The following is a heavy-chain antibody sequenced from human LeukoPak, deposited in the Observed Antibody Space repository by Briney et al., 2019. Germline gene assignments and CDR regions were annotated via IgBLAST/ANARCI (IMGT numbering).Heavy chain of an antibody. J-gene: IGHJ2*01. CDR3: ARLNWNYSENWYFDL. V-gene: IGHV4-4*09. Sequence: SETLSLTCTVSGGSISSYYWSWIRQPPGKGLEWIGYIYTSGSTNYNPSLKTQLTISVDTSENQFSLKLNSLTAADTAVYYCARLNWNYSENWYFDLWGRGTLVTVSS. D-gene: IGHD1-7*01. CDR1: GGSISSYY. CDR2: IYTSGST.